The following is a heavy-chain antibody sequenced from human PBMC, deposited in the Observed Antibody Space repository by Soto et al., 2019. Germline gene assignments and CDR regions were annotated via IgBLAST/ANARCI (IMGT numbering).Heavy chain of an antibody. D-gene: IGHD4-17*01. Sequence: SETLSLTCTVSGGSVSGGSYYWNWIRQPPGKGLEWIGYIYFSGRTNYNPSVKGRFTISRDNSQSTLHLQMNGLRPEDTAMYYCAKDPRPDYGDPEGYFQHWGLGTLVTVSS. V-gene: IGHV4-61*01. CDR3: AKDPRPDYGDPEGYFQH. CDR2: IYFSGRT. J-gene: IGHJ1*01. CDR1: GGSVSGGSYY.